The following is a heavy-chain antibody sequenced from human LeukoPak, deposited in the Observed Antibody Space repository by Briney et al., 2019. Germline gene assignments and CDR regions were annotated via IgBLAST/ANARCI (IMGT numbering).Heavy chain of an antibody. J-gene: IGHJ4*02. CDR3: AKPSYGDYGPRWDY. D-gene: IGHD4-17*01. V-gene: IGHV3-23*01. Sequence: GGSLRLSCAASGFTFSSYAISWVRQAPGKWLEWVSSISNSGGSTTFYADSVKGRFTISRDNSKRTVYLQMNSLRAEDTAVYYCAKPSYGDYGPRWDYWGQGILVTVSS. CDR2: ISNSGGSTT. CDR1: GFTFSSYA.